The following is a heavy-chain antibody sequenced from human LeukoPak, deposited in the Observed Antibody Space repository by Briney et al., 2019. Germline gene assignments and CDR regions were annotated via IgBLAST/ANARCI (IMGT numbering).Heavy chain of an antibody. CDR1: GFTFDDYA. CDR2: ISWNSGSI. V-gene: IGHV3-9*01. J-gene: IGHJ4*02. Sequence: PGGSLRLSCAASGFTFDDYAMHWVRQAPGKGLEWVSGISWNSGSIGYADSVKGRFTTSRDNAKNSLYLQMNSLRAEDTALYYCAKGYYVAQDYWGQGTLVTVSS. CDR3: AKGYYVAQDY. D-gene: IGHD3-16*01.